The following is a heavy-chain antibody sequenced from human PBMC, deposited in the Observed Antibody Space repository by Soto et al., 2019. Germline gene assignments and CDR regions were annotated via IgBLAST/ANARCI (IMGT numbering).Heavy chain of an antibody. V-gene: IGHV3-21*01. Sequence: GGSLRLSCAASGFTFSSYSMNWVRQAPGKGLEWVSSISSSSSYIYYADSVKGRFTISRDNAKNSLYLQMNSLRAEDTAVYYCARDFGGYSYGSTYYFDYWGQGTMVTVSS. CDR2: ISSSSSYI. CDR3: ARDFGGYSYGSTYYFDY. D-gene: IGHD5-18*01. J-gene: IGHJ4*02. CDR1: GFTFSSYS.